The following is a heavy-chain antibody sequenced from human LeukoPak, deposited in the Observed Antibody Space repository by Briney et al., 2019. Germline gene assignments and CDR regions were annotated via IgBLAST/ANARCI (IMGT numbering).Heavy chain of an antibody. CDR3: ARGGDLYYYYYYYMDV. CDR2: INPNSGGT. CDR1: GYAFTGYY. D-gene: IGHD3-16*01. Sequence: ASVKVSCKASGYAFTGYYMHWVRQAPGQGLEWMGWINPNSGGTNYAQKFQGRVTMTRDTSISTAYMELSRLRSDDTAVYYCARGGDLYYYYYYYMDVWGKGTTVTVSS. V-gene: IGHV1-2*02. J-gene: IGHJ6*03.